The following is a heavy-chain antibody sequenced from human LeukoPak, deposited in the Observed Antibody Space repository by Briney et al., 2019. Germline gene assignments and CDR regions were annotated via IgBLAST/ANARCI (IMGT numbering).Heavy chain of an antibody. CDR2: IYYSGST. Sequence: PSETLSLTCTVSGGSISSGGYYWSWIRQHPGKGLEWIGYIYYSGSTYYNPSLKSRVTISVDTSKNQFSLKLSSVTAADTAVYYCARGGVRGVTDAFDIWGQGTMVTVSS. CDR1: GGSISSGGYY. V-gene: IGHV4-31*03. D-gene: IGHD3-10*01. CDR3: ARGGVRGVTDAFDI. J-gene: IGHJ3*02.